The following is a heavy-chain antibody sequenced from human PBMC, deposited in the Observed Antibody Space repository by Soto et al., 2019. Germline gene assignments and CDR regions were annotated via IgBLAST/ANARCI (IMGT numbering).Heavy chain of an antibody. Sequence: PGGSLRLSCAASGFTVSSNYMSWVRQAPGKGLEWVSVIYSGGSTYYADSVKGRFTISRDNSKNTLYLQMNSLRAEDTAVYYCARGITNNYYYYYMDVWGKGTTVTVSS. J-gene: IGHJ6*03. D-gene: IGHD3-3*01. V-gene: IGHV3-66*01. CDR1: GFTVSSNY. CDR3: ARGITNNYYYYYMDV. CDR2: IYSGGST.